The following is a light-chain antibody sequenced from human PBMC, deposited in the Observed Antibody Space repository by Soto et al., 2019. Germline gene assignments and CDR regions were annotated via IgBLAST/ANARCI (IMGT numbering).Light chain of an antibody. CDR1: SSDVGGYNY. CDR2: DVS. Sequence: QSALTQPASVSGSPGQSITISCTGTSSDVGGYNYVSWYQQHPGKAPKLMIYDVSNLPSGVSNRFSGSNSGNTASLTISGLQAEDEADYYCSSYTSSSTSFGTGTKVTVL. J-gene: IGLJ1*01. CDR3: SSYTSSSTS. V-gene: IGLV2-14*01.